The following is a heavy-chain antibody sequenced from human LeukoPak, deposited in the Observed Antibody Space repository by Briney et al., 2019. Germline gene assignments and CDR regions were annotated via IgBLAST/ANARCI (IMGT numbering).Heavy chain of an antibody. CDR1: GYTFTSYD. CDR2: MNPNSGNT. D-gene: IGHD3-3*01. V-gene: IGHV1-8*01. J-gene: IGHJ4*02. CDR3: ARDIRFLEWLSST. Sequence: ASVKVSCKASGYTFTSYDINWVRQATGQGLEWMGWMNPNSGNTGYAQKFQGRVTMTRNTSISTAYMELSSLRSGDTAVYYCARDIRFLEWLSSTWGQGTLVTVSS.